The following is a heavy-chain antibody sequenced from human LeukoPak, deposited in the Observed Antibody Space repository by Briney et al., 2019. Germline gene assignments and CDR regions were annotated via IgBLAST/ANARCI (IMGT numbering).Heavy chain of an antibody. Sequence: GASVKVSCKASGYTFTTYGISWVRQAPGQGLEWMGWISGYNGNTKYAQKFQGRVTMTTDTSTSTAYMDLRSLRSDDTAVYYCARGYCSGGNCYDPWGDHWGQGTLVTVSS. D-gene: IGHD2-15*01. CDR2: ISGYNGNT. CDR3: ARGYCSGGNCYDPWGDH. V-gene: IGHV1-18*01. CDR1: GYTFTTYG. J-gene: IGHJ4*02.